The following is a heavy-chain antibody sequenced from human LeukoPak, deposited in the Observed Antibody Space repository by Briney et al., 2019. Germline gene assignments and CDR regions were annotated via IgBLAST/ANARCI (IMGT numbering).Heavy chain of an antibody. D-gene: IGHD3-22*01. CDR2: IYYSGST. J-gene: IGHJ4*02. Sequence: PSETLSLTCAVYGGSFSGYYWSWIRQPPGKGLEWIGSIYYSGSTYYNPSLKSRVTISVDTSKNQFSLKLSSVTAADTAVYYCARHRVPYYYDSSGYDYWGQGTLVTVSS. V-gene: IGHV4-34*01. CDR1: GGSFSGYY. CDR3: ARHRVPYYYDSSGYDY.